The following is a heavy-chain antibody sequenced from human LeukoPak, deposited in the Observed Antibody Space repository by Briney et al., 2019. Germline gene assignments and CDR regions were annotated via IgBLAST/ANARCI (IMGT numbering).Heavy chain of an antibody. CDR1: RFTFSSYA. V-gene: IGHV3-30-3*01. CDR3: ARDVGSNWYERFDD. CDR2: ISYDGSTK. D-gene: IGHD6-13*01. J-gene: IGHJ4*02. Sequence: GGSLRLSCAASRFTFSSYAIHWVRQAPGKGLEWVAVISYDGSTKYYADSVKGRFTISRDNSKNTLYLQMNSLRAEDTSVYYCARDVGSNWYERFDDSGQGTLVTVSS.